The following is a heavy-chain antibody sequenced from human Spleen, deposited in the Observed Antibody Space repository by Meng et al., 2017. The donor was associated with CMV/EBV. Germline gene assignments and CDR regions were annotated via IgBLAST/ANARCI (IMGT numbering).Heavy chain of an antibody. CDR1: GFTVSSNY. Sequence: GGSLRLSCAASGFTVSSNYMSWVRQAPGKGLEWVSVIYSGGSTYYADSVKGRFTISRDNSKNTLYLQMNSLRAEDTAVYYCARGNSGSYVGYYGMDVWGQGTTVTVSS. D-gene: IGHD1-26*01. V-gene: IGHV3-53*01. CDR2: IYSGGST. CDR3: ARGNSGSYVGYYGMDV. J-gene: IGHJ6*02.